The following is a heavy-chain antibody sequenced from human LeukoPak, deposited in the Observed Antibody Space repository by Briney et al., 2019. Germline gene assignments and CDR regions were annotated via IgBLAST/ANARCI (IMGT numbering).Heavy chain of an antibody. Sequence: GASVKVSCKASGYTFTGYYMHWVRQAPGQGLEWMGWINPNSGGTNYARKFQGRVTMTRDTSISTAYMELSSLRSEDTAVYYCARDRWERYYYYYMDVWGKGTTVTVSS. V-gene: IGHV1-2*02. CDR3: ARDRWERYYYYYMDV. J-gene: IGHJ6*03. CDR1: GYTFTGYY. CDR2: INPNSGGT. D-gene: IGHD1-26*01.